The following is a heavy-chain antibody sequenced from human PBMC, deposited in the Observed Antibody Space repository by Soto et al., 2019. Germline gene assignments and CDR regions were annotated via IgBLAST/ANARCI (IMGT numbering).Heavy chain of an antibody. V-gene: IGHV1-3*01. J-gene: IGHJ6*02. D-gene: IGHD3-22*01. CDR3: AREGPDYYDSSGNYGMDV. Sequence: ASVKVSCKASGYTFTSYAMHWVRQAPGQRLEWMGWINAGNGNTKYSQKFQGRVTITRDTSASTAYMELSSLRSEDTAVYYCAREGPDYYDSSGNYGMDVWGQGTTVTVSS. CDR1: GYTFTSYA. CDR2: INAGNGNT.